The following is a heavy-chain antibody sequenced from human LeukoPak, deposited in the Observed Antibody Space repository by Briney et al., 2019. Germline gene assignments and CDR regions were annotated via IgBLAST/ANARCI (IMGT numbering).Heavy chain of an antibody. CDR2: ISAYNGNT. Sequence: ASVKVSCKASGYTFTSYGISWVRQAPGRGLEWMGWISAYNGNTNYAQKLQGRVTMTTDTSTSTAYMELRSLRSDDTAVYYCARHYYDSSGPEIFQHWGQGTLVTVSS. CDR1: GYTFTSYG. D-gene: IGHD3-22*01. V-gene: IGHV1-18*01. J-gene: IGHJ1*01. CDR3: ARHYYDSSGPEIFQH.